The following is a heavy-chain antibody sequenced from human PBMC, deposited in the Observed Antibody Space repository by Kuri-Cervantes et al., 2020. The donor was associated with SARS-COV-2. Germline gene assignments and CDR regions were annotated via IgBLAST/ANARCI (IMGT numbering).Heavy chain of an antibody. CDR3: ARLGLANGYNFYYYYYGMDV. V-gene: IGHV4-31*03. CDR1: GGSISSGGYY. D-gene: IGHD5-24*01. Sequence: SETLSLTCTVSGGSISSGGYYWSWIRQHPGKGLEWIGYIYYSGSTYYNPSLKSRVTISVDTSKNQFSLKLSSVTAADTAVYYCARLGLANGYNFYYYYYGMDVWGQWTTVTVSS. J-gene: IGHJ6*02. CDR2: IYYSGST.